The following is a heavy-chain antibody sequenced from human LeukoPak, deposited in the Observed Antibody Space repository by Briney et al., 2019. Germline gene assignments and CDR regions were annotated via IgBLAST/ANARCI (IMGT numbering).Heavy chain of an antibody. CDR2: IYYSGST. CDR3: ARLLSNYYGSGENWFDP. J-gene: IGHJ5*02. CDR1: GGSISSYY. V-gene: IGHV4-59*08. D-gene: IGHD3-10*01. Sequence: SETLSLTCTVSGGSISSYYWSWIRQPPGKGPEWIGYIYYSGSTNYNPSLKSRVTISVDTSKNQFSLKLSSVTAADTAVYYCARLLSNYYGSGENWFDPWGQGTLVTVSS.